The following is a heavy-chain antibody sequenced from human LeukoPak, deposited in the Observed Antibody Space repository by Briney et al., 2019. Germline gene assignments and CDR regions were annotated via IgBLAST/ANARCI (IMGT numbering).Heavy chain of an antibody. D-gene: IGHD2-2*01. J-gene: IGHJ4*02. V-gene: IGHV1-18*01. Sequence: ASVKVSCTASGYTFTSYGISWVRQAPGQGLEWMGWISAYNGNTNYAQKLQGRVTMTIDTSTSTAYMELRSLRSDDTAVYYCARDLVVVPAAKARAGYWGQGTLVTVSS. CDR1: GYTFTSYG. CDR2: ISAYNGNT. CDR3: ARDLVVVPAAKARAGY.